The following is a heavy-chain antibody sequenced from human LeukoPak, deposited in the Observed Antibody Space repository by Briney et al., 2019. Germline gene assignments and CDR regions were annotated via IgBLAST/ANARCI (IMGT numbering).Heavy chain of an antibody. CDR2: ISGSGGST. V-gene: IGHV3-23*01. CDR3: ARSDCGGDCYLIDY. J-gene: IGHJ4*02. D-gene: IGHD2-21*02. Sequence: GGSLRLSCAASGFTFSSYAMSWVRQAPGKGLEWVSAISGSGGSTYYADSVKGRFTISRDNSKNTLYLQMNSLRDEDTAMYYCARSDCGGDCYLIDYWGQGTLVTVSS. CDR1: GFTFSSYA.